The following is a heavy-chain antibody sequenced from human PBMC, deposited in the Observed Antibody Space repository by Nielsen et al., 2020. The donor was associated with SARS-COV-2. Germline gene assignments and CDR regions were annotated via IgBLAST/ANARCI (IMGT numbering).Heavy chain of an antibody. D-gene: IGHD6-13*01. CDR1: GFPFSSYS. CDR2: IWSGRSST. CDR3: ATSGYSSSWTAVDY. J-gene: IGHJ4*02. V-gene: IGHV3-23*03. Sequence: GESLKIPCEASGFPFSSYSMNWVRQAPGKGLGWVSIIWSGRSSTYYAHSVRGRFTIPRDKSERKVYLQMNSLRVDDTAVYYFATSGYSSSWTAVDYWGQGTLVTVSS.